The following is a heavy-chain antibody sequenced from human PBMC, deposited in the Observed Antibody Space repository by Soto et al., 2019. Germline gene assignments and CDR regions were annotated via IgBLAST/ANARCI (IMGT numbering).Heavy chain of an antibody. D-gene: IGHD1-1*01. J-gene: IGHJ5*02. V-gene: IGHV3-23*01. CDR3: AKDPPSPWTANWVDP. CDR2: ISSSGGSR. CDR1: ECNFNTFA. Sequence: GVSRRLCSAAAECNFNTFAVSCIRQAPGKGLEWVSHISSSGGSRDYADSVRGRFFISRDNSKNVLFLQMNSLRVDDTATYYCAKDPPSPWTANWVDPWGKGTLVTVSS.